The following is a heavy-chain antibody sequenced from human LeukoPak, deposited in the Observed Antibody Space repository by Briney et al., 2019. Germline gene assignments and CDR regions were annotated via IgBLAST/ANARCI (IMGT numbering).Heavy chain of an antibody. CDR2: ISGSGGST. D-gene: IGHD4-17*01. CDR3: ARVHVNTVTTPAGAFDI. J-gene: IGHJ3*02. V-gene: IGHV3-23*01. CDR1: GFTFSSYA. Sequence: PGGSLRLSCAASGFTFSSYAMSWVRQAPGKGLEWVSAISGSGGSTYYADSVKGRFTISRHNSKNTLYLQMNSLRAEDTAVYYCARVHVNTVTTPAGAFDIWGQGTMVTVSS.